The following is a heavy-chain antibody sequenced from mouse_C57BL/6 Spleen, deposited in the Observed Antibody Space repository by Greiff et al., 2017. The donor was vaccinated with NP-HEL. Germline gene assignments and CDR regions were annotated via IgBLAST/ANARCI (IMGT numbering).Heavy chain of an antibody. CDR1: GFTFSDYY. CDR2: INYDGSST. Sequence: EVMLVESEGGLVQPGSSMKLSCTASGFTFSDYYMAWVRQVPEKGLEWVANINYDGSSTYYLDSLKSRFIISRDNAKNILYLQMSSLKSEDTATYYWAREDYYGSSYGGYFDVWGTGTTVTVSS. J-gene: IGHJ1*03. D-gene: IGHD1-1*01. V-gene: IGHV5-16*01. CDR3: AREDYYGSSYGGYFDV.